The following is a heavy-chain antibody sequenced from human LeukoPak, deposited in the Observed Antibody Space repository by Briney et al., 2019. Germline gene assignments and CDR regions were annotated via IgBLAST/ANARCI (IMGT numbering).Heavy chain of an antibody. CDR2: IYYSGST. CDR3: ARDTNTILGVVTNYHWFDP. J-gene: IGHJ5*02. V-gene: IGHV4-31*03. CDR1: GGSISSGGYY. Sequence: SETLSLTCTVSGGSISSGGYYWSWIRQHPGKGLEWIGYIYYSGSTYYNPSLKSRVTISVDTSKNQFSLKLSSVTAADTAVYYCARDTNTILGVVTNYHWFDPWGQGTLVTVSS. D-gene: IGHD3-3*01.